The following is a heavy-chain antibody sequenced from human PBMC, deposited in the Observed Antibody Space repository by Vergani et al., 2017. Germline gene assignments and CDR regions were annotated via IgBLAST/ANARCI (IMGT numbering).Heavy chain of an antibody. CDR3: SRGRGYSFGYSDY. D-gene: IGHD5-18*01. Sequence: EVQLVESGGGLVPPGRSLRLSCAASGFSFGDYAMTWVRQAPGKGLEWVAFIRNKAYGGTTEYAASVKGRFTISRDESKRLAYLQLGGLKTEDTAVYFCSRGRGYSFGYSDYWGQGTLVTVSS. V-gene: IGHV3-49*04. J-gene: IGHJ4*02. CDR1: GFSFGDYA. CDR2: IRNKAYGGTT.